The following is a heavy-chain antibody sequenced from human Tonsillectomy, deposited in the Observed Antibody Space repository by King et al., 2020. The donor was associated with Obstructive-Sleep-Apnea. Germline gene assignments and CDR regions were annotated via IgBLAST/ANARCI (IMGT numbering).Heavy chain of an antibody. D-gene: IGHD6-13*01. J-gene: IGHJ4*02. CDR3: ASNMHGSSWFLLDY. V-gene: IGHV4-31*03. CDR1: GGSISSGGYY. CDR2: IHYSGST. Sequence: VQLQESGPGLVKPSQTLSLTCTVSGGSISSGGYYWTWIRQHPEKGLEWIGYIHYSGSTYYNPSLKSRVTISVDTSKNQFSLKLSSVTAADTAVYYCASNMHGSSWFLLDYWGQGTLVTVSS.